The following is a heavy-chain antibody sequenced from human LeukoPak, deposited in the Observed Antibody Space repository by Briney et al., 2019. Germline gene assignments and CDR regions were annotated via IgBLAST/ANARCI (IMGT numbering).Heavy chain of an antibody. D-gene: IGHD3-22*01. CDR3: ARGDSSDWVSRFAHGMDV. V-gene: IGHV3-74*01. Sequence: PGGSLRLSCAASGFTFSNYWMHWVHQAPGKGLVWVSRIKSDGSSTSYADSVKGRFTISRDNAKNTLYLQMNSLRAEDTAVYYCARGDSSDWVSRFAHGMDVWGQGTTVTVSS. J-gene: IGHJ6*02. CDR2: IKSDGSST. CDR1: GFTFSNYW.